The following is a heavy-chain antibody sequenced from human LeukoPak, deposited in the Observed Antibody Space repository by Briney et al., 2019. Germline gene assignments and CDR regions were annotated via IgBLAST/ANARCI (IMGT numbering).Heavy chain of an antibody. CDR3: ARVVPLAAAGAESDWFDP. Sequence: ASVKVSCKASGYTFTSYGISWVRQAPGQGLEWMGWISAYNGNTNYAQKLQGRVTMTTDTSTSTAYMELRSLRSDDTAVYYCARVVPLAAAGAESDWFDPWGQGTLVTVSS. J-gene: IGHJ5*02. V-gene: IGHV1-18*01. D-gene: IGHD6-13*01. CDR1: GYTFTSYG. CDR2: ISAYNGNT.